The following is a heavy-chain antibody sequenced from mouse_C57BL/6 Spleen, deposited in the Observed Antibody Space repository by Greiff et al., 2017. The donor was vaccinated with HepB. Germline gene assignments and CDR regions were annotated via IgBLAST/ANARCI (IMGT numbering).Heavy chain of an antibody. CDR3: ARYNYDYDSLSYWYFDV. CDR1: GYTFTDYY. V-gene: IGHV1-26*01. D-gene: IGHD2-4*01. CDR2: INPNNGGT. Sequence: VQLQQSGPELVKPGASVKISCKASGYTFTDYYMNWVKQSHGKSLEWIGDINPNNGGTSYNQKFKGKATLTVDKSSSTAYMELRSLTSEDSAVYYCARYNYDYDSLSYWYFDVWGTGTTVTVSS. J-gene: IGHJ1*03.